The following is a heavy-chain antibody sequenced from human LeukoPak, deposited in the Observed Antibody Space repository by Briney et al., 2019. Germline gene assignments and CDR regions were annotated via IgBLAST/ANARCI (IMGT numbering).Heavy chain of an antibody. Sequence: ASVTVSCKASGYTFTGYYMHWVRQAPGQGLEWMGWMNPYSGGTNYAQKFQGRVTMTRDTSISTAYMELRRLSSDDTAIYYCARPYCNGGSCHDYFDYGGQGTLVSVSS. CDR3: ARPYCNGGSCHDYFDY. CDR1: GYTFTGYY. CDR2: MNPYSGGT. D-gene: IGHD2-15*01. J-gene: IGHJ4*02. V-gene: IGHV1-2*02.